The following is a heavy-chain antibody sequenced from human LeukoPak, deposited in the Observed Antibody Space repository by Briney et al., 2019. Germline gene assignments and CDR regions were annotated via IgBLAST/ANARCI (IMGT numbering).Heavy chain of an antibody. CDR1: GFTLSSYG. J-gene: IGHJ4*02. CDR2: ILYHGINK. Sequence: PGGSLRLSCVASGFTLSSYGMHWVRQAPGKGREGVAFILYHGINKYYADSVKGRFTISRDNSKNTLFLQMNSLRTEETAVYYCAVRGSQINWGQGTLVTVSS. V-gene: IGHV3-30*02. CDR3: AVRGSQIN.